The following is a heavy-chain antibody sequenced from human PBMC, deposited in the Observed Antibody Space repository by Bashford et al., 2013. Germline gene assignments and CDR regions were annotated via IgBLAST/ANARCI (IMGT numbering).Heavy chain of an antibody. D-gene: IGHD3-22*01. CDR2: IHYSGST. V-gene: IGHV4-39*01. Sequence: SETLSLTCTVSGDSITSSSHYWGWIRQPPGKGLEWIANIHYSGSTYYNPSLKSRVTISVDASKNQFSLKLISVTAADTAVYYCARHRYSGGYYYPFDYWGRGTLVTVSS. CDR1: GDSITSSSHY. CDR3: ARHRYSGGYYYPFDY. J-gene: IGHJ4*02.